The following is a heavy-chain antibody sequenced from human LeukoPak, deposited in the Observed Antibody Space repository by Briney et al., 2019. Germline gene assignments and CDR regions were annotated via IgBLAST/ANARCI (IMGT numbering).Heavy chain of an antibody. CDR3: AREGYDYDPPGC. CDR2: IKQDGSET. CDR1: GFTFSNYW. J-gene: IGHJ4*02. V-gene: IGHV3-7*01. Sequence: PGGSLRLSCAASGFTFSNYWMSWVRRAPGKGLEWVANIKQDGSETYYVDSVRGRFTISRDNAKNSLYLQMNSLRAEDTAVYYCAREGYDYDPPGCWGQGTLVTVSS. D-gene: IGHD3-16*01.